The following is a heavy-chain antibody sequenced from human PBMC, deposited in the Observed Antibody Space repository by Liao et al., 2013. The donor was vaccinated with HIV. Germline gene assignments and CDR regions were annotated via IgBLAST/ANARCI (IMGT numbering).Heavy chain of an antibody. Sequence: QLQLQESGPGLVKPSETLSLTCTVSGGSISSSSYYWGWVRQPPGKGLEYIGSIYYSGSTYYNPSLKSRVTISVDTSKNQFSLKMRSVTAADTAMYYCAREVVGAVDYWGHGTLVTVSS. V-gene: IGHV4-39*07. D-gene: IGHD2-2*01. CDR3: AREVVGAVDY. CDR2: IYYSGST. J-gene: IGHJ4*01. CDR1: GGSISSSSYY.